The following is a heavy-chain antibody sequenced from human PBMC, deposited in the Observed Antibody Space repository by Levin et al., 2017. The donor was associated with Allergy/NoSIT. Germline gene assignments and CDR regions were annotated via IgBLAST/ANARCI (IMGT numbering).Heavy chain of an antibody. V-gene: IGHV3-49*04. J-gene: IGHJ6*02. D-gene: IGHD7-27*01. Sequence: GESLKISCRASGFSFGDSAMSWARRAPGKGLEWVAFIATERWGRATQYAASVEGRFTISRDDSNKIVDLQMSGLKTEDTAVYYCVRSTWDGVDVWGQGTTVTVSS. CDR3: VRSTWDGVDV. CDR2: IATERWGRAT. CDR1: GFSFGDSA.